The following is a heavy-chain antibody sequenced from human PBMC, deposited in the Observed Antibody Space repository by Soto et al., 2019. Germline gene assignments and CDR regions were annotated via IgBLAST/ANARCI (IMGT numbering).Heavy chain of an antibody. D-gene: IGHD3-10*02. Sequence: PSETLSLTCAVYGGSFSGYYWSWIRQPPGKGLEWIGEINHSGSTNYNPSLKSRVTISVDTSKNQFSLKLSSVTAADTAVYYCASLRASQPHYVPGPPSYYYYYFMDGWGKRTTDTVSS. CDR1: GGSFSGYY. V-gene: IGHV4-34*01. CDR2: INHSGST. CDR3: ASLRASQPHYVPGPPSYYYYYFMDG. J-gene: IGHJ6*03.